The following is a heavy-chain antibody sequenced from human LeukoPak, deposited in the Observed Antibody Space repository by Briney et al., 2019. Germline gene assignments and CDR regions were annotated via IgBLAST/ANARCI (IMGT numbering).Heavy chain of an antibody. D-gene: IGHD3-22*01. CDR1: GYTFTSYG. J-gene: IGHJ4*02. CDR3: ATSYYDSSGYSGAPGDENY. V-gene: IGHV1-18*01. Sequence: ASVKVSCKASGYTFTSYGISWVRQAPGQGLEWMGWISAYNGNTNYAQKLQGRVTMTTDTSTSTAYMELRSLRSDDTAVYYCATSYYDSSGYSGAPGDENYWGQGTLVTVSS. CDR2: ISAYNGNT.